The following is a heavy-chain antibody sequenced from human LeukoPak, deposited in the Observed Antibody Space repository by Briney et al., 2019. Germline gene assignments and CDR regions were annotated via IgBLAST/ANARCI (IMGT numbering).Heavy chain of an antibody. Sequence: ASVKVSCKASGYTFTGYYMHWVRQAPGQGLEWMGIINPSGGSTSYAQKFQGRVTMTRDTSTSTVYMELSSLRSEDTAVYYCARGIIAVAGTRSVRGFDYWGQGTLVTVSS. D-gene: IGHD6-19*01. V-gene: IGHV1-46*01. CDR3: ARGIIAVAGTRSVRGFDY. CDR1: GYTFTGYY. CDR2: INPSGGST. J-gene: IGHJ4*02.